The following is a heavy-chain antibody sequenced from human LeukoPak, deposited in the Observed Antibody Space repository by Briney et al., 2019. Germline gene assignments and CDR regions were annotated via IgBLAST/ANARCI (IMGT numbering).Heavy chain of an antibody. D-gene: IGHD2-15*01. CDR2: ISRNGGST. V-gene: IGHV3-64D*06. J-gene: IGHJ6*04. CDR3: VKDFYVVVALMDV. Sequence: GGSLRLSCSASGFTFSSYAMHWVRQAPGKGLEYVSAISRNGGSTYYADSVKGRFTISRDNSKNTLYLQMSSLRAEDTAVYYCVKDFYVVVALMDVWGKGTTVTVSS. CDR1: GFTFSSYA.